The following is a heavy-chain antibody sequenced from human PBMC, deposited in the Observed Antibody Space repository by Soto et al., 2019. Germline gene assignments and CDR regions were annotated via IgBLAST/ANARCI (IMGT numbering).Heavy chain of an antibody. V-gene: IGHV3-13*01. CDR2: IGTAGDT. CDR3: ARVQGKSIAARRGYYGMDV. D-gene: IGHD6-6*01. J-gene: IGHJ6*02. CDR1: GFTFSSYD. Sequence: GGSLRLSCAASGFTFSSYDMHWVRQATGKGLEWVSAIGTAGDTYYPGSVKGQFTISRENAKNSLYLQMNSLRAGDTAVYYCARVQGKSIAARRGYYGMDVWGQGTTVTVSS.